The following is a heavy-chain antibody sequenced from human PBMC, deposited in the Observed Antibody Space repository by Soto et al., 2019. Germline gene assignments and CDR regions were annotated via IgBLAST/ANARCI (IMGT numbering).Heavy chain of an antibody. V-gene: IGHV3-21*01. J-gene: IGHJ6*03. CDR2: ISSSSSYI. Sequence: EVQLVESGGGLVKPGGSLRLSCAASGFTFSSYSMNWVRQAPGKGLEWVSSISSSSSYIYYADSVKGRFTISRDNAKNSLYLQMNSLRAEDTAVYYCARDRPYNWRYYYYMDVWGKGTTVTVSS. CDR3: ARDRPYNWRYYYYMDV. D-gene: IGHD1-1*01. CDR1: GFTFSSYS.